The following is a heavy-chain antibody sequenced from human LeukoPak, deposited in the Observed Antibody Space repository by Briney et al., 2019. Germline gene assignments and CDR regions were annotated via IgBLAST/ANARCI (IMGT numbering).Heavy chain of an antibody. D-gene: IGHD4-17*01. CDR2: ISGDGGST. CDR3: ARDVGDSYFDY. V-gene: IGHV3-23*01. J-gene: IGHJ4*02. CDR1: GFTFSSYA. Sequence: PGGSLRLSCAASGFTFSSYAMTWVRQAPGKGLEWVSAISGDGGSTYYADSVKGRFTISRDNSKNTLYLQMNSLRAEDTAVYYCARDVGDSYFDYWGQGILVTVSS.